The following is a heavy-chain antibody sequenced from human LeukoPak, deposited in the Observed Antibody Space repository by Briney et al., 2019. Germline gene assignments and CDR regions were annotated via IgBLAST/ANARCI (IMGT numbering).Heavy chain of an antibody. Sequence: GGSLRLSCAAFGFTFSSYAMSWVRQAPGKGLEWVSAISGSGGSTYYADSVKGRFTISRDNSKNTLYLQMNSLRAEDTAVYYCAKLMDIVVVPAAKEGHDAFDIWGQGTMVTVSS. J-gene: IGHJ3*02. CDR2: ISGSGGST. V-gene: IGHV3-23*01. CDR1: GFTFSSYA. CDR3: AKLMDIVVVPAAKEGHDAFDI. D-gene: IGHD2-2*03.